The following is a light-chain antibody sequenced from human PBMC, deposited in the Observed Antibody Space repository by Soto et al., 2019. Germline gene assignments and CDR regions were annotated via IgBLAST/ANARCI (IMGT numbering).Light chain of an antibody. V-gene: IGLV2-14*03. CDR2: DVS. J-gene: IGLJ1*01. CDR3: SSYTTSNTRQIV. CDR1: SSDVGGYNY. Sequence: QSGLTQPGSVSGSPGQSITISCTGTSSDVGGYNYVSWYQHHPGKAPKLMIYDVSNRPSGVSNRFSGSKSGNTASLTISGLQPEDEADYYCSSYTTSNTRQIVFGTGTKVTVL.